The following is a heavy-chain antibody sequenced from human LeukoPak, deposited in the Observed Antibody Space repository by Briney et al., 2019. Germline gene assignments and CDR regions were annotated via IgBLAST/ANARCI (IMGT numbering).Heavy chain of an antibody. CDR1: GYTFTSYY. Sequence: ASVKVSCKASGYTFTSYYMHWVRQAPGQGLEWMGIMNPSGGGTTYAQKFQGRVTMTRDMSTSTAYMELSSLRSEDTAVYYCATYYYGSGSYYNWFDPWGQGTLVTVSS. D-gene: IGHD3-10*01. J-gene: IGHJ5*02. V-gene: IGHV1-46*01. CDR2: MNPSGGGT. CDR3: ATYYYGSGSYYNWFDP.